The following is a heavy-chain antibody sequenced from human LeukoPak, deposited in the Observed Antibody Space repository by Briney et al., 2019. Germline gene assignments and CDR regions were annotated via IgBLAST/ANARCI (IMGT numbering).Heavy chain of an antibody. CDR2: IYPGDSDT. CDR1: GYIFTNYW. Sequence: GESLKISCKGSGYIFTNYWIGWVRQMAGQGLEWIGIIYPGDSDTRYSTSFQGQVTISADKSISTAYLQWTSLKASDTAMYYCARRDTGFEFFDSWGQGTLVTVSS. J-gene: IGHJ4*02. D-gene: IGHD5-12*01. V-gene: IGHV5-51*01. CDR3: ARRDTGFEFFDS.